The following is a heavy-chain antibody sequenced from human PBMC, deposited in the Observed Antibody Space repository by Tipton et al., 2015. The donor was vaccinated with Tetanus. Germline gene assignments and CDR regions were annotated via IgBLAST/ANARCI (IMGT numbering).Heavy chain of an antibody. Sequence: TLSLTCAVYGGSFSGYYWSWIRQPPGKGLEWIGEINHSGSTNYNPSLKSRVTMSLDTSKNQFSLKLNSVTAADTAVYYCARGVWFGPGPRYYFDYWGQGTLVTVSS. CDR1: GGSFSGYY. D-gene: IGHD3-10*01. CDR2: INHSGST. CDR3: ARGVWFGPGPRYYFDY. V-gene: IGHV4-34*01. J-gene: IGHJ4*02.